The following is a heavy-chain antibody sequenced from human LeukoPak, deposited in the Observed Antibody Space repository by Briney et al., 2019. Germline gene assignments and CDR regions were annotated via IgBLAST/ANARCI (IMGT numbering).Heavy chain of an antibody. CDR1: GFTFSSYS. CDR2: ISSSSYI. D-gene: IGHD5-12*01. Sequence: GGSLRLSCAASGFTFSSYSMNWVRQAPGKGLEWVSSISSSSYIYYADSVKGRFTISRDNAKNSLYLQMNSLRAEDTAVYYCARAPRGYSADAFDIWGQGTMVTVSS. CDR3: ARAPRGYSADAFDI. V-gene: IGHV3-21*01. J-gene: IGHJ3*02.